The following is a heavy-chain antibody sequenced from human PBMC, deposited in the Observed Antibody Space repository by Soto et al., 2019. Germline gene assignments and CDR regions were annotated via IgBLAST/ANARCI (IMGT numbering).Heavy chain of an antibody. CDR2: ISATTGNT. D-gene: IGHD2-15*01. J-gene: IGHJ4*02. Sequence: GGSLRLSCAASGFNFSIYIMIWVRQAPGKGLEWVSGISATTGNTYYTNSVKGRFTISRDNFENTLFLQMNNLRAEDTALYYCAIDSDGGYWGPGSMLTLSS. CDR3: AIDSDGGY. V-gene: IGHV3-23*01. CDR1: GFNFSIYI.